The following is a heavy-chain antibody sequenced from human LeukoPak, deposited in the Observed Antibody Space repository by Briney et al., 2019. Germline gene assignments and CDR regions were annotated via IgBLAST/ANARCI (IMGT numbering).Heavy chain of an antibody. CDR2: IYHSGST. CDR3: ARLVWDIVVVLAAPSFDP. CDR1: GGSISSYY. Sequence: PSETLSLTCTVSGGSISSYYWSWIRQPPGKGLEWIGYIYHSGSTNYNPSLKSRVTISVDTSKNQFSLKLSSVTAADTAVYYCARLVWDIVVVLAAPSFDPWGQGTLVTVSS. V-gene: IGHV4-59*08. J-gene: IGHJ5*02. D-gene: IGHD2-2*01.